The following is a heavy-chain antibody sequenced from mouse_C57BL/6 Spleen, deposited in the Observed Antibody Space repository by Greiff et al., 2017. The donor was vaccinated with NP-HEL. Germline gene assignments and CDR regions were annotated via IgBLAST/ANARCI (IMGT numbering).Heavy chain of an antibody. Sequence: EVQLQESGGDLVKPGGSLKLSCAASGFTFSSYGMSWVRQTPDKRLEWVATISSGGSYTYYPDSVKGRFTISRDNAKNTLYLQMSSLKSEDTAMYYCARHSNYVVDYWGQGTSVTVSS. CDR2: ISSGGSYT. D-gene: IGHD2-5*01. V-gene: IGHV5-6*01. CDR3: ARHSNYVVDY. J-gene: IGHJ4*01. CDR1: GFTFSSYG.